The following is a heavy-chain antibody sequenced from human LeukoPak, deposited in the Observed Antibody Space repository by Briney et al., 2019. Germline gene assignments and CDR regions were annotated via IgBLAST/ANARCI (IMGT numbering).Heavy chain of an antibody. Sequence: GGSLRLSCAASGFTFTSHAMSWVRQAPGKGLEWVSSISSSGGSTFHADSVKGRFTISRDNSKNTLYLQMNSLRAADTAVYYCARRSNTGVSPFDPWGQGTLVTVSS. CDR3: ARRSNTGVSPFDP. D-gene: IGHD7-27*01. J-gene: IGHJ5*02. V-gene: IGHV3-23*01. CDR1: GFTFTSHA. CDR2: ISSSGGST.